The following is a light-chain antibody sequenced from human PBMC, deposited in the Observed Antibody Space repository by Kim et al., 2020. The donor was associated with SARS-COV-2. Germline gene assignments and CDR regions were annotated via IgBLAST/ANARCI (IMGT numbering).Light chain of an antibody. V-gene: IGLV3-1*01. J-gene: IGLJ2*01. CDR3: LTCDSHTAI. CDR1: KLGNKY. CDR2: QDN. Sequence: SYELTQPPSVSVSPGQTASISCSGNKLGNKYACWYQQKPGQSPVLVIYQDNRRGSGIPERFSGSNSGNTATLTISGTQTMDEADYYCLTCDSHTAIFGGGNQLTVL.